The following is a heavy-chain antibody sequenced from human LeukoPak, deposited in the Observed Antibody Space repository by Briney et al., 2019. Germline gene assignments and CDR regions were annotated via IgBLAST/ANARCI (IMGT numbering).Heavy chain of an antibody. CDR1: GFTFSSYG. CDR3: AKFFPPSGGNSGWSWVIDH. Sequence: GALRLSCAASGFTFSSYGMHWVRQAPGKGLEWVAVVWYDGSKKYSADSVKGRITISRDDSKNTLYLQMNSLRAEDTAVYYCAKFFPPSGGNSGWSWVIDHWGQGTLVTVSS. D-gene: IGHD6-25*01. CDR2: VWYDGSKK. V-gene: IGHV3-33*06. J-gene: IGHJ5*02.